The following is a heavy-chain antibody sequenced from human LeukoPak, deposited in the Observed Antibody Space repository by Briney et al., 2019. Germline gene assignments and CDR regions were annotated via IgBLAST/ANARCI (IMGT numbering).Heavy chain of an antibody. V-gene: IGHV1-8*01. J-gene: IGHJ4*02. CDR2: MNPNSGNT. D-gene: IGHD3-22*01. CDR1: GYSFTNYD. Sequence: ASVKVSCKASGYSFTNYDINWVRQATGQGLEWMGWMNPNSGNTAYAQKFQGRVTMTRNTSISTAYMELSSLKSEDTAVYFCARADYDTSASTRKQIDYWGQGTLDTASS. CDR3: ARADYDTSASTRKQIDY.